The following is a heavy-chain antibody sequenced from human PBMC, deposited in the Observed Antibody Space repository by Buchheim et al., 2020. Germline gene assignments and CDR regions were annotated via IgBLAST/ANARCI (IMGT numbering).Heavy chain of an antibody. Sequence: EVQLVESGGGLVKPGGSLRLSCAASGFTFSSYSMNWVRQAPGKGLEWVSSISSSSSYIYYADSVKGRFTISSDNAKNSPYLQMNSLRAEDTAVYYCARDSSGWNSNFDYWGQGTL. J-gene: IGHJ4*02. CDR3: ARDSSGWNSNFDY. D-gene: IGHD6-19*01. CDR2: ISSSSSYI. CDR1: GFTFSSYS. V-gene: IGHV3-21*01.